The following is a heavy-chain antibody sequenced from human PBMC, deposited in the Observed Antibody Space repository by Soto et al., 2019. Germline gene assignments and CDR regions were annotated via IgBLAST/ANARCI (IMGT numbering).Heavy chain of an antibody. V-gene: IGHV1-2*04. J-gene: IGHJ6*03. CDR1: GYAFREHY. CDR3: ARESGGATATLAYYYLYLDV. CDR2: INPSSGRT. D-gene: IGHD5-12*01. Sequence: QVQLVQSGAEVKKPGASVKVSCKASGYAFREHYIHWMRQAPGQELEWMGWINPSSGRTKSSQQFQGWVTMTRDTSIRTVYVELSRLRSDDTAVYYWARESGGATATLAYYYLYLDVWGKGTTVSVSS.